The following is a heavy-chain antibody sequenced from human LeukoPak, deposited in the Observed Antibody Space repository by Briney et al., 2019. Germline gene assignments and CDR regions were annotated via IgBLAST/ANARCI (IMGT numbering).Heavy chain of an antibody. D-gene: IGHD2-2*01. Sequence: ASVKVSCKASGGTFSSYAISWVRQAPGQGLEWMGGIIPIFGTANYAQKFQGRVTITTDESTSTAYMELSSLRSEDTAVYYCARLAGSLFCSSTSCRDDYWGQGTLVTVSS. CDR3: ARLAGSLFCSSTSCRDDY. CDR1: GGTFSSYA. V-gene: IGHV1-69*05. CDR2: IIPIFGTA. J-gene: IGHJ4*02.